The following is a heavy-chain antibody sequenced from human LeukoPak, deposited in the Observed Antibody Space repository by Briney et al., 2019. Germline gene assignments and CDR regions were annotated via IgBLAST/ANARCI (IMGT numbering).Heavy chain of an antibody. J-gene: IGHJ4*02. CDR3: AKSPPFKGWFGELLPLLLDY. CDR2: ISGSGVNT. D-gene: IGHD3-10*01. Sequence: GGSLRLSCGASGITLSSYAMSWVRQAPGKGLDWVSAISGSGVNTYYADSVKGRFTISRDNSKNTLYLQMNSLRAEDTAVYYCAKSPPFKGWFGELLPLLLDYWGQGTLVTVSS. CDR1: GITLSSYA. V-gene: IGHV3-23*01.